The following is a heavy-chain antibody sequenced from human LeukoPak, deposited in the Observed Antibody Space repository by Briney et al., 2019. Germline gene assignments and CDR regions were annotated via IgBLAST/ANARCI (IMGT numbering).Heavy chain of an antibody. J-gene: IGHJ3*02. Sequence: PGGSLRLSCAASGLTFSSYRFDWVRQAPGKGLEWVSTISSDSSHIYYADSVKGRFTISRDNSKNTLYLQMNSLRAEDTAVYYCARDPSGYDLWGTFDIWGQGTMVTVSS. CDR3: ARDPSGYDLWGTFDI. V-gene: IGHV3-21*04. D-gene: IGHD5-12*01. CDR2: ISSDSSHI. CDR1: GLTFSSYR.